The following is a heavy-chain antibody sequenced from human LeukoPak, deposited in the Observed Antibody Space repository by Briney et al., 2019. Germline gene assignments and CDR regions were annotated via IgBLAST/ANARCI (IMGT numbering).Heavy chain of an antibody. V-gene: IGHV4-38-2*01. J-gene: IGHJ5*02. D-gene: IGHD3-3*01. CDR1: GYSISSGYY. Sequence: PSETLSLTCAVSGYSISSGYYWGWIRQPPGKGLEWIGSIYHSGSTYYNPSLKSRVTISVDTSKNQFSLKLSSVTAADTAVYYCARDYDFYWFDPWGQGTLVTVSS. CDR2: IYHSGST. CDR3: ARDYDFYWFDP.